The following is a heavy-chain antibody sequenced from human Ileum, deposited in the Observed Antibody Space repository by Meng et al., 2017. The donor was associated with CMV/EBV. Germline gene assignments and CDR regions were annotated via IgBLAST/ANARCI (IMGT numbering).Heavy chain of an antibody. CDR1: GFLLGNHT. J-gene: IGHJ4*02. V-gene: IGHV3-72*01. Sequence: GFLLGNHTMYWFRPAPGKGLEWLARIKTKADNSITESAASVRGRFTISRDDSKNSLYLEVNSLKTEDTAVYYCGRDSMKGGGFDCWGQGVLVTVSS. CDR3: GRDSMKGGGFDC. CDR2: IKTKADNSIT. D-gene: IGHD3-10*01.